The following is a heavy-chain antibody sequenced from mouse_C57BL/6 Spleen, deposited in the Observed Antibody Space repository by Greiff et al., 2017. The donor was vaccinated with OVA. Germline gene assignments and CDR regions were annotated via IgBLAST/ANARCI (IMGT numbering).Heavy chain of an antibody. CDR2: IDPETGGT. J-gene: IGHJ2*01. CDR3: TRLNGYFDY. V-gene: IGHV1-15*01. Sequence: VQLQQSGAELRPGASVTLSCKASGYTFTDYEMHWVKQTPVHGLEWIGAIDPETGGTAYNQKFKGKAILTADKSSSTAYMELRSLTSEDSAVYYCTRLNGYFDYWGQGTTLTVSS. CDR1: GYTFTDYE.